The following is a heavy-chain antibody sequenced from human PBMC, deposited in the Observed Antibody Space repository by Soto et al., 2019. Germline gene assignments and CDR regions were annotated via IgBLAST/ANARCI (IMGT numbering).Heavy chain of an antibody. CDR3: ARDFYGSGTIYYYGMDV. J-gene: IGHJ6*02. V-gene: IGHV4-4*02. CDR2: IYHSGST. CDR1: GGSTRSSNW. Sequence: PSETLSLTCAVSGGSTRSSNWWSWVRQPPGKGLEWIGEIYHSGSTNYEPSLKSRVTISVDKSKNQFSPKLSSVTAADTAVYYCARDFYGSGTIYYYGMDVWGQGTTVT. D-gene: IGHD3-10*01.